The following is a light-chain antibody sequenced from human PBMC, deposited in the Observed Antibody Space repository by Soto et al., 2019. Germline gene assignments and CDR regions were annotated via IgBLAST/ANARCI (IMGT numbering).Light chain of an antibody. V-gene: IGKV1-12*01. J-gene: IGKJ5*01. Sequence: DIQMTQSPSSVSASVGDTVTITCRASQSISTWLAWYQQKPGTVPKLLIYAASSLQSGVPSRFSGSGAGTEFLLTITSLQPEDFATYYCQQGDSFPITFGQGQRLEIK. CDR1: QSISTW. CDR3: QQGDSFPIT. CDR2: AAS.